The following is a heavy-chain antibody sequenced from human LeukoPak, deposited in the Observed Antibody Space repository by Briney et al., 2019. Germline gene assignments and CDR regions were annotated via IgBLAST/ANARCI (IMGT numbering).Heavy chain of an antibody. CDR3: AKSYGSGTYYPFDY. V-gene: IGHV3-30*02. D-gene: IGHD3-10*01. J-gene: IGHJ4*02. CDR1: GFTFNSYG. Sequence: GGSLRLSCAASGFTFNSYGMNWVRQAPGKGLEWVSFIRYDGNNKYYADSLRGRFTISRDNSKNTVHLQMNSLRDEDTAVYYCAKSYGSGTYYPFDYWGQGTLVTVSS. CDR2: IRYDGNNK.